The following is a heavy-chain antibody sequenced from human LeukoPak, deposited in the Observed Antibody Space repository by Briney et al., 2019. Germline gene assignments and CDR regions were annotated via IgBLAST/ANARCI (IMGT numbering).Heavy chain of an antibody. J-gene: IGHJ4*02. V-gene: IGHV3-23*01. CDR2: IGGSGIST. Sequence: GGSLRLSCAASGFTFSTYAMSWVRQAPRKGLEWVSTIGGSGISTYYADSVKGRFTISRDTSKNTLFLQMDSLRAEDTAVYYCAKDGPTVVSPHDYWGQGTLITVSS. CDR1: GFTFSTYA. D-gene: IGHD4-23*01. CDR3: AKDGPTVVSPHDY.